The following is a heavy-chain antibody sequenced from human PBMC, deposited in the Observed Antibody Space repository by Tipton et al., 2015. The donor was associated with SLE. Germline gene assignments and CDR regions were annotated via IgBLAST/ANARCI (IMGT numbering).Heavy chain of an antibody. V-gene: IGHV4-4*08. CDR2: VHTPGTT. CDR3: ARSAGYGSSWAHFDY. CDR1: GGSMNNYY. J-gene: IGHJ4*02. D-gene: IGHD6-13*01. Sequence: GLVKPSETLSLTCTVSGGSMNNYYWSWIRQPPGKGLEWLGYVHTPGTTTHNPPLQSRVPMSVDTSMNHFSLQLSSVTAADTAVYFCARSAGYGSSWAHFDYWGQGTLVTVSS.